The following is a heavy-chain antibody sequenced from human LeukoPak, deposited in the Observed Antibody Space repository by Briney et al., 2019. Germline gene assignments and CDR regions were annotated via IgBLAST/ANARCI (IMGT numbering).Heavy chain of an antibody. J-gene: IGHJ3*02. CDR2: TYYRSKWYN. D-gene: IGHD6-13*01. V-gene: IGHV6-1*01. CDR3: AKTGIPAASGVAGSFDI. Sequence: SQTLSLTCAISGDSVSSYSAAWNWIRQSPSRGLEWLGRTYYRSKWYNDYAVSVKSRITINPDTSKNQFSLQLTSVTPEDTAVYYCAKTGIPAASGVAGSFDIWGQGTMVTVSS. CDR1: GDSVSSYSAA.